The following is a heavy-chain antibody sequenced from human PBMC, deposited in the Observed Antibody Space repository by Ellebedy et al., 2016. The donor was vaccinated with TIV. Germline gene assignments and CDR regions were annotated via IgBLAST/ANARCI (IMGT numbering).Heavy chain of an antibody. CDR1: GFTVSSNY. CDR3: ARHPYGDYSIYFDY. CDR2: IYSGGST. J-gene: IGHJ4*02. V-gene: IGHV3-66*04. Sequence: GESLKISCAAFGFTVSSNYMSWVRQAPGKGLEWVSVIYSGGSTYYADSVRGRFTISRDNSKNTVYLQMKSLRAEDTAVYYCARHPYGDYSIYFDYWGQGTLVTVSS. D-gene: IGHD4-17*01.